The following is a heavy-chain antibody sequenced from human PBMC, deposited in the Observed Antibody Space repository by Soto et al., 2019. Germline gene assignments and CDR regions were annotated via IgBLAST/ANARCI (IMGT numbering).Heavy chain of an antibody. CDR1: GGAVSSGTYY. Sequence: PSDTLSITCTVCGGAVSSGTYYWSWIRQPPGKGLEWIGHIYFTGSTNYNPSLKSRVTMSLDTSRNQFSLKLSSVTAADTAVYYCTRGPPRVQWFDPWGLGTLVTVSS. CDR3: TRGPPRVQWFDP. CDR2: IYFTGST. V-gene: IGHV4-61*01. J-gene: IGHJ5*02.